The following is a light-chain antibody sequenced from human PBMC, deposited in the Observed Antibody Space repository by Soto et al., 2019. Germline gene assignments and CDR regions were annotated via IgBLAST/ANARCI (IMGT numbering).Light chain of an antibody. CDR2: GAS. V-gene: IGKV3-15*01. CDR1: QSVSSN. Sequence: EIVMTQSPATLSVSPGERDTLSCRASQSVSSNLAWYQQKPGQAPRLLIYGASTRATGIPARFSGSGSGTEFTLTISSLQSEDVAVYYCQQYNNWPPGVTFGPGTKVDIK. CDR3: QQYNNWPPGVT. J-gene: IGKJ3*01.